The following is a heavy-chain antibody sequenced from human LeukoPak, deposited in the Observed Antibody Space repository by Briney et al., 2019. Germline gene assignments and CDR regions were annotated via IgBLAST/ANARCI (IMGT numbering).Heavy chain of an antibody. Sequence: SETLSLTCTVSGASISGYFWSWIRQPPGKGLEWIAYIHYSGNTDYNPSLKSRVTVSVDVSKNQFSLRLSSVTAADTAMYYCARLHDTNSYYLNWFDPWGQGTLVTVSS. CDR3: ARLHDTNSYYLNWFDP. V-gene: IGHV4-59*08. CDR2: IHYSGNT. D-gene: IGHD3-22*01. J-gene: IGHJ5*02. CDR1: GASISGYF.